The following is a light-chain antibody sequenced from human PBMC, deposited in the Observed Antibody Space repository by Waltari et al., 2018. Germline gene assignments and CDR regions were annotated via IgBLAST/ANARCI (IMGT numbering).Light chain of an antibody. Sequence: QSALTPPASVSGSPGPSIPIPCPGTSRYGGGSNFFPWDQPPPGKAPKLMIYEVSNRPSGVSNRFSGSKSGNTASLTISGLQAEDEADYYCSSYTSSSVWVFGGGTKLTVL. CDR3: SSYTSSSVWV. CDR2: EVS. CDR1: SRYGGGSNF. V-gene: IGLV2-14*01. J-gene: IGLJ3*02.